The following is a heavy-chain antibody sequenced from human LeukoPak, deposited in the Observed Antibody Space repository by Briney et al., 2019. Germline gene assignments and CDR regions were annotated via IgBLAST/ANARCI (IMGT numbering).Heavy chain of an antibody. CDR1: GFTFNTYW. V-gene: IGHV3-7*04. Sequence: GGSLGLSCAASGFTFNTYWMNWVRQAPGKGLGGVAGISGDGSERDYVDSVRGRFTISRDNAKNSLYLQMHSLTAEDTAVYYCARDPDSWGQGTVVTVSS. J-gene: IGHJ5*01. CDR3: ARDPDS. CDR2: ISGDGSER.